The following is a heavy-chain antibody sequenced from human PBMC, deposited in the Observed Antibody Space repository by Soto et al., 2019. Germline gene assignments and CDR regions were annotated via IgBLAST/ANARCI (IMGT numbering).Heavy chain of an antibody. D-gene: IGHD3-10*02. J-gene: IGHJ6*02. CDR2: IIPIFGTA. V-gene: IGHV1-69*13. CDR3: ARCTGWGYYYGMDV. Sequence: SVKVSCKASGGTFSSYAISWVRQAPGQGLEWMGGIIPIFGTANYAQKFQGRVTITADESTSTAYMELSSLRSEDTAEYYCARCTGWGYYYGMDVWGQGTTVTVSS. CDR1: GGTFSSYA.